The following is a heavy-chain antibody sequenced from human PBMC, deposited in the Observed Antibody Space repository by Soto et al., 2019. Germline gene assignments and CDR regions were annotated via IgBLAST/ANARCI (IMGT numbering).Heavy chain of an antibody. CDR3: ATEDYYDSSGYYIPFDY. D-gene: IGHD3-22*01. CDR1: GFTFSSYG. CDR2: IWYDGSNK. V-gene: IGHV3-33*01. J-gene: IGHJ4*02. Sequence: GGSLRLSCAASGFTFSSYGMHWVRQAPGKGLEWVAVIWYDGSNKYYADSVKGRFTISRDNSKNTLYLQMNSLRAEDTAVYYCATEDYYDSSGYYIPFDYWGQGTLVTVSS.